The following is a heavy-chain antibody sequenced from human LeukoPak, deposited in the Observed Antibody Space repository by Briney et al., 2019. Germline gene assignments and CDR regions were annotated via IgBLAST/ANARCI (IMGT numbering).Heavy chain of an antibody. CDR1: GYTSTSYY. CDR3: ARGGRWELPRPYAFDI. Sequence: ASVKVSCKASGYTSTSYYMHWVRQAPGQGLEWMGIINPSGSSTSYAQKLQGRVTMTTDTSTSTAYMELRNLRSDDTAVYYCARGGRWELPRPYAFDIWGQGTMVTVSS. CDR2: INPSGSST. J-gene: IGHJ3*02. V-gene: IGHV1-46*01. D-gene: IGHD1-26*01.